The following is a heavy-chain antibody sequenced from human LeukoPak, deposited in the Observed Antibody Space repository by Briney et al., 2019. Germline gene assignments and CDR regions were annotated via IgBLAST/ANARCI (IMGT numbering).Heavy chain of an antibody. CDR2: INAGNGNT. Sequence: ASVKVSCKASGYTFISYAMHWVRQAPGQRLEWMGWINAGNGNTKYSQKFQGRVTITRDTSASTAYMELSSLRSEDTAVYYCARTGTDAYCGGDCYSWGQGTLVTVSS. J-gene: IGHJ5*02. CDR1: GYTFISYA. D-gene: IGHD2-21*02. V-gene: IGHV1-3*01. CDR3: ARTGTDAYCGGDCYS.